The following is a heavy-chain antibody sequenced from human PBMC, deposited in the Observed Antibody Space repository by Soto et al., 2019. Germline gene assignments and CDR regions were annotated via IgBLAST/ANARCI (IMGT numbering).Heavy chain of an antibody. D-gene: IGHD2-2*01. CDR3: ARENRKLVYCSSTSCPFDY. CDR1: GFTFSDYY. V-gene: IGHV3-11*01. J-gene: IGHJ4*02. CDR2: ISSSGATI. Sequence: QVQLVESGGGLVKPGGSQRLSCAASGFTFSDYYMSWIRQAPGKGLEWVSYISSSGATIYYAVSVKGRFTIPRENAENSLYLQMNSLRAEDTAVYYCARENRKLVYCSSTSCPFDYWGQGTLVTVSS.